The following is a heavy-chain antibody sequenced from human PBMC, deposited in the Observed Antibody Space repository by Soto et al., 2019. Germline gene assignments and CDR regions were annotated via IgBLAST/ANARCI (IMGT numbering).Heavy chain of an antibody. V-gene: IGHV3-72*01. J-gene: IGHJ3*02. CDR2: SRQKGDSYTT. CDR3: ARAEATVTTSAFDI. D-gene: IGHD4-4*01. CDR1: GFIFSDHH. Sequence: GGSLRLSCAASGFIFSDHHMDWVRQAPGKGLEWVGRSRQKGDSYTTEYAASVKGRFIIARDESKNSLSLQLNSLKTEDTAVYYCARAEATVTTSAFDIWGQGTMVTVSS.